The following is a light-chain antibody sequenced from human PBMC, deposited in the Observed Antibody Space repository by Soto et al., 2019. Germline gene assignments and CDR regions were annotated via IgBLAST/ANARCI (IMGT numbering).Light chain of an antibody. J-gene: IGLJ3*02. Sequence: VVTQSPSASASLGASVKLTCTLSSGHNNYAIAWHQQQPEKGPRYLMKLNSDGSHSKGDGIPDRFSGSSSGAERYLTISNLQSEDEADYYCQTWGTGIQVFGGGTKLTVL. CDR3: QTWGTGIQV. V-gene: IGLV4-69*01. CDR1: SGHNNYA. CDR2: LNSDGSH.